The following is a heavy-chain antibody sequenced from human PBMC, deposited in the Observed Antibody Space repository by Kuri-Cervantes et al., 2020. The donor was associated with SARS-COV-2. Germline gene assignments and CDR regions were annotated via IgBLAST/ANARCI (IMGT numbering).Heavy chain of an antibody. CDR1: GGSISSYD. CDR2: IYTSGST. V-gene: IGHV4-4*07. Sequence: SETLSLTCTVSGGSISSYDWSWIRQPAGKGLEWIGRIYTSGSTNYNPSLKSRVTMSVDTSKNQFSLKLSSVTAADTAVYYCARLLAFWSGYYRGYYYYMDVWGKGTTVTVSS. D-gene: IGHD3-3*01. CDR3: ARLLAFWSGYYRGYYYYMDV. J-gene: IGHJ6*03.